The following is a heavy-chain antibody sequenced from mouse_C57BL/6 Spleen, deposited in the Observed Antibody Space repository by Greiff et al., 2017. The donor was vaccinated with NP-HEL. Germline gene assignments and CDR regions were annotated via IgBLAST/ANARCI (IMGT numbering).Heavy chain of an antibody. V-gene: IGHV1-18*01. CDR3: ARDDGYWFAY. Sequence: VQLQQSGPELVKPWASVKIPCKASGYTFTDYNMDWVKQSHGKSLEWIGDITPNNGGTIYNQKFKGKATLTVDKSSSTAYMELRSLTSEDTAVYYFARDDGYWFAYWGQGTLVTVSA. D-gene: IGHD2-3*01. CDR2: ITPNNGGT. J-gene: IGHJ3*01. CDR1: GYTFTDYN.